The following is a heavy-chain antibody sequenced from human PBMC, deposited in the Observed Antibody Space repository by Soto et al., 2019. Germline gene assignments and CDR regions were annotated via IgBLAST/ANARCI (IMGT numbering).Heavy chain of an antibody. D-gene: IGHD2-15*01. Sequence: GGSLRLSCAASGFTFSNYGMSWVRQAPGKGLEWVSVISGSGGSTYYADSVKGRFTLSRDNSKNTVYLQMNSLRAEDTAVYYCAKDSPVGVPLLRDLHDWGQGTLVTVSS. CDR2: ISGSGGST. V-gene: IGHV3-23*01. CDR3: AKDSPVGVPLLRDLHD. J-gene: IGHJ1*01. CDR1: GFTFSNYG.